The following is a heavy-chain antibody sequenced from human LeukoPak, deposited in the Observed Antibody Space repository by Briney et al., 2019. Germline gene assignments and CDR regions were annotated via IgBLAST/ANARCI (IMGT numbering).Heavy chain of an antibody. CDR1: GGTFSSYA. CDR2: IIPILGIA. Sequence: GASVKVSCKASGGTFSSYAISWVRQAPGQGLEWMGRIIPILGIANYAQKFQGRVTITADKSASTAYMELNSLRAEDTAIYYCAKDMISLNGEYDAFDIWGQGTMVTVSS. CDR3: AKDMISLNGEYDAFDI. D-gene: IGHD3-10*01. J-gene: IGHJ3*02. V-gene: IGHV1-69*04.